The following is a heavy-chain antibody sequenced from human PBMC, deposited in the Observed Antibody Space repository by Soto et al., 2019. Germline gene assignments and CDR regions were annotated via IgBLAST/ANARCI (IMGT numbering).Heavy chain of an antibody. D-gene: IGHD3-10*01. V-gene: IGHV4-31*02. J-gene: IGHJ2*01. Sequence: NPGKGLEWLGSIYYRGSTYYNPSLKSRVTISVDTSKNQFSLKRSAVTAADTAVEFFFFFQAEDGIRAVRSVSAFLLKLSSDL. CDR3: FFFQAEDGIRAVRSVSAFLLKLSSDL. CDR2: IYYRGST.